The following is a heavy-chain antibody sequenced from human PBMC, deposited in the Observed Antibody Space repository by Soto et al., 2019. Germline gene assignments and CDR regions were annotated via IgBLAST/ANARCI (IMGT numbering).Heavy chain of an antibody. Sequence: QVQLQQWGAGLLKPSETLSLTCAVYGGSFSGYYWSWIRQPPGKGLEWIGEINHSGSTNYNPSLKRRVTISVDTSKNQVSLKLSSVTAADTAVYYCARGVSIAARPTTGSVDPWGQGTLVTVSS. D-gene: IGHD6-6*01. CDR1: GGSFSGYY. V-gene: IGHV4-34*01. CDR2: INHSGST. J-gene: IGHJ5*02. CDR3: ARGVSIAARPTTGSVDP.